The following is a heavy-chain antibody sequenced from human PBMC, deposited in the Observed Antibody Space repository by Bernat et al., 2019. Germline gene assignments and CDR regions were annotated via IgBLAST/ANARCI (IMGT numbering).Heavy chain of an antibody. CDR2: ISGSGGST. CDR1: GFTFSDAW. D-gene: IGHD6-6*01. Sequence: EVQLVDSGGGLVKPGGSLRLSCAASGFTFSDAWMSWVRQAPGKGLEWVSAISGSGGSTYYADSVKGRFTISRDNSKNTLYLQMNSLRAEDTAVYYCAKDLEQLVRGFDYWGQGTLVTVSS. J-gene: IGHJ4*02. CDR3: AKDLEQLVRGFDY. V-gene: IGHV3-23*04.